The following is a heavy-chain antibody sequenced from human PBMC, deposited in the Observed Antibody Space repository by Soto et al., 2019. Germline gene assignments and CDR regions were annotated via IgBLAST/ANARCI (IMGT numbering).Heavy chain of an antibody. D-gene: IGHD2-2*01. CDR2: ISSSGSTI. CDR3: ARIFSCPSCYPYYYYGMDV. V-gene: IGHV3-11*01. J-gene: IGHJ6*02. CDR1: GFTFSDYY. Sequence: QVQLVESGGGLVKPGGSLRLSCAASGFTFSDYYMSWIRRAPGKGLEWVSYISSSGSTIYYADSVKGRFTISRDNAKNSLYLQMNSVRAEDTAVYYCARIFSCPSCYPYYYYGMDVWGQGTTVTVSS.